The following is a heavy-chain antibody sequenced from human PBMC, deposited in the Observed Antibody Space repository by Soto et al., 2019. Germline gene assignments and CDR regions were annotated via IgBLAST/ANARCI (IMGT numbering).Heavy chain of an antibody. V-gene: IGHV1-18*01. CDR3: ARAAWPNGYDYDFDY. D-gene: IGHD5-12*01. CDR2: ISAYNGNT. CDR1: GYTFTSYG. J-gene: IGHJ4*02. Sequence: ASVKVSCKASGYTFTSYGISWVRQAPGQGLEWMGWISAYNGNTNYAQKLQGRVTMTTDTSTSTAYMELRSLRSDDTAVYYCARAAWPNGYDYDFDYWGQGTLVTVSS.